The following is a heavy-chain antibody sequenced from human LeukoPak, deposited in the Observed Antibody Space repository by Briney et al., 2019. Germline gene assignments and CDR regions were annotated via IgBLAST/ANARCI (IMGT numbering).Heavy chain of an antibody. J-gene: IGHJ4*02. D-gene: IGHD2-2*01. CDR2: ISGSGGNT. CDR3: AKDFSFNVVLPSAIYFDY. V-gene: IGHV3-23*01. Sequence: SGGSLRLSCAASGFTFNNYAMSWVRQAPGKGLEWVSGISGSGGNTYYADSVKGRFTISRDNSKNTLSLQMNSQRAEDTAVYYCAKDFSFNVVLPSAIYFDYWGQGTLVTVSS. CDR1: GFTFNNYA.